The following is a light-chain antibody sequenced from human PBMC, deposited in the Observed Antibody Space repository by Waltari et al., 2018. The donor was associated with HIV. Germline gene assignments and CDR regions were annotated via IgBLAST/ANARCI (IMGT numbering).Light chain of an antibody. V-gene: IGKV1-5*03. CDR2: EAS. Sequence: DIQMTQSPSTLSASMGDSVTITCRASHNVYRWLTWYQQKPGEVPKLLIYEASTLAGGVPSRFSGGGSGTEFTLTISSLQPEDCATYYCLHYQNIPTTFGQGTKVDI. J-gene: IGKJ1*01. CDR3: LHYQNIPTT. CDR1: HNVYRW.